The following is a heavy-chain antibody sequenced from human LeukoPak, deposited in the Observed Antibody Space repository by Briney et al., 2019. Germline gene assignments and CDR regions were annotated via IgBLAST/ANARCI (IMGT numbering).Heavy chain of an antibody. CDR1: GFTFSDYY. CDR2: ISNNDGYT. D-gene: IGHD2-15*01. Sequence: GGSLRLSCAASGFTFSDYYMSWVRQAPGKGLEWVSAISNNDGYTYYADSVQGRFTVSRDNSKSTLCLQMNSLRAEDTAVYYCAKQLGYCSDGSCYFPYWGQGTLVTVSS. V-gene: IGHV3-23*01. J-gene: IGHJ4*02. CDR3: AKQLGYCSDGSCYFPY.